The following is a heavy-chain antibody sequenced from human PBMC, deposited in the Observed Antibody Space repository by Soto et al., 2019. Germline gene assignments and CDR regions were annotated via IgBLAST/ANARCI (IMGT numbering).Heavy chain of an antibody. D-gene: IGHD5-18*01. V-gene: IGHV4-34*01. Sequence: SETLSLTCAVNGGSFTGYHGAWIRQSPGKGLEWIGEISHSGRTNYNPSLKSRVTISVDTSKNQFSLKVSSVTAVDTALYYCAIAGYSYGPPIAFYICCQGTTVTVSS. CDR3: AIAGYSYGPPIAFYI. J-gene: IGHJ3*02. CDR1: GGSFTGYH. CDR2: ISHSGRT.